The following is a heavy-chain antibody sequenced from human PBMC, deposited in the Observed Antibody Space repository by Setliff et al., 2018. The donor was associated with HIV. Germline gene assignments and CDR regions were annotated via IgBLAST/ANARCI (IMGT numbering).Heavy chain of an antibody. V-gene: IGHV5-51*01. CDR2: INPGDSDT. CDR3: ARHVVALGIVVLPAGALDF. J-gene: IGHJ4*02. D-gene: IGHD2-2*01. Sequence: PGESLKISCKTSGYNFATYYITWVRQMPGKGLEWIGRINPGDSDTGYSPSFQGQVTISADKSISTTYLQWNSLKASDTAMYYCARHVVALGIVVLPAGALDFWGPGTLVTVSS. CDR1: GYNFATYY.